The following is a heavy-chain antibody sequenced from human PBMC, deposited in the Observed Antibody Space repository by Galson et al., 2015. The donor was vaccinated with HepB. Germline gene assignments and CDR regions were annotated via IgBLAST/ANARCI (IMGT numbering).Heavy chain of an antibody. CDR3: SRGAWDGTTIEYYYYYLDV. Sequence: SETLSLTCTVSGGSISSYYWSWIRQPPGKGLEWIGYIYYSGSTNYNPSLKSRVTISVDTSKNQFSLKLSSVTAADTAVYYCSRGAWDGTTIEYYYYYLDVWGKGTTVTVSS. V-gene: IGHV4-59*01. D-gene: IGHD1-1*01. J-gene: IGHJ6*03. CDR2: IYYSGST. CDR1: GGSISSYY.